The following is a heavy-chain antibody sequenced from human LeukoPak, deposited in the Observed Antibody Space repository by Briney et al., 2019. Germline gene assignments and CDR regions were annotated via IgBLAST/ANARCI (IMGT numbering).Heavy chain of an antibody. Sequence: ASVKVSCKASGYTFTGYYMHWVRQAPGQGLEWMGWISAYNGNIIYAQKFQGRVTMATDTSTNTAYMDLRSLRYDDTAVYYCARARLDYYYMDVWGKGTTVTISS. CDR3: ARARLDYYYMDV. J-gene: IGHJ6*03. CDR1: GYTFTGYY. V-gene: IGHV1-18*04. D-gene: IGHD3-9*01. CDR2: ISAYNGNI.